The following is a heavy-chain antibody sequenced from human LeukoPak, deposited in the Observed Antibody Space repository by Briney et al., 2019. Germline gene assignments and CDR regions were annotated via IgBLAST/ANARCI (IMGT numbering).Heavy chain of an antibody. CDR1: GFTFSSYW. CDR3: ATPLDYYDSSGYHQGGD. D-gene: IGHD3-22*01. Sequence: GGSLRLSCAASGFTFSSYWMTWVRQAPGKGLEWVANIKQDGSKKNYVDSVKGRFTISRDNAKNSLYLQMNSLRAEDTAVYYCATPLDYYDSSGYHQGGDWGQGTLVAVSS. CDR2: IKQDGSKK. J-gene: IGHJ4*02. V-gene: IGHV3-7*03.